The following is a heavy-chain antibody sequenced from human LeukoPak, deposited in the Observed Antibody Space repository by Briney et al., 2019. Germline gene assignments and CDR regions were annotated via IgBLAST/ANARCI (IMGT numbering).Heavy chain of an antibody. J-gene: IGHJ4*02. V-gene: IGHV3-21*03. CDR1: GFIFSDNA. CDR2: IFVSSSHT. D-gene: IGHD2/OR15-2a*01. CDR3: ARVNIGSGYSLDY. Sequence: GESLRLSCAVSGFIFSDNAMNWVRQAPGKGLEWVSSIFVSSSHTYYADSVKGRFTISRDNAKNSLYLQMNSLRVEDTAVYYCARVNIGSGYSLDYWGQGTLVTVSS.